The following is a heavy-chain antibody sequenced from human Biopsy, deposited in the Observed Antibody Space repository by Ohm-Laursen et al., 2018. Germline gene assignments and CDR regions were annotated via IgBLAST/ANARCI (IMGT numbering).Heavy chain of an antibody. CDR1: GGSIGSFF. CDR2: IYYSGST. J-gene: IGHJ4*02. Sequence: SDTLSLTCSVSGGSIGSFFWSWIRQPPGKGLEWIGYIYYSGSTNYNPSLRSRVTISVDTPKNQFSLKLSSVTAADTAIYYCARGMRSSGWPYFDSWGQGTLVTVSS. CDR3: ARGMRSSGWPYFDS. V-gene: IGHV4-59*07. D-gene: IGHD6-19*01.